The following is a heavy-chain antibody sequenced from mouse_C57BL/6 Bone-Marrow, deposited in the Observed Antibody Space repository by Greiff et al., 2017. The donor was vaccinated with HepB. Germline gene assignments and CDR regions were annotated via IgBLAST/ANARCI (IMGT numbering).Heavy chain of an antibody. J-gene: IGHJ2*01. CDR3: TTSLCDYDVVY. Sequence: VQLKQSGAELVRPGASVKLSCTASGFNIKDDYMHWVKQRPEQGLEWIGWIDPENGDTEYASKFQGKATITADTSSNTAYLQLSSLTSEDTAVYYCTTSLCDYDVVYWGQGTTLTVSS. V-gene: IGHV14-4*01. D-gene: IGHD2-4*01. CDR1: GFNIKDDY. CDR2: IDPENGDT.